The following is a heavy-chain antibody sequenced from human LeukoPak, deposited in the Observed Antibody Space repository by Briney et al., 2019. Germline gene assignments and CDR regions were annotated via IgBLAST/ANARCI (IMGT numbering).Heavy chain of an antibody. CDR1: GYTFTSYY. CDR3: ARGEDHYDSSGSLDY. D-gene: IGHD3-22*01. V-gene: IGHV1-46*01. Sequence: ASVKVSCKASGYTFTSYYMHWVRQAPGQGLEWMGIINPSGGSTSYAQTFQGRVTMTRDTSTSTVYMELSSLRSEDTAVYYCARGEDHYDSSGSLDYWGQGTLVTVSS. J-gene: IGHJ4*02. CDR2: INPSGGST.